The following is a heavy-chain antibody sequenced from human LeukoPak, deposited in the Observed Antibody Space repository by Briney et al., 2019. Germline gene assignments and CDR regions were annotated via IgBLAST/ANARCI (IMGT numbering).Heavy chain of an antibody. CDR2: ISYDGSNK. D-gene: IGHD3-22*01. V-gene: IGHV3-30*03. J-gene: IGHJ5*02. CDR1: GFTFSSYG. Sequence: GGSLRLSCAASGFTFSSYGMHWVRQAPGKGLEWVAVISYDGSNKYYADSVKGRFTISRDNAKNTLYLQMNSLRAEDTAVYYCASGTYYYDSSGYYEFDPWGQGTLVTVSS. CDR3: ASGTYYYDSSGYYEFDP.